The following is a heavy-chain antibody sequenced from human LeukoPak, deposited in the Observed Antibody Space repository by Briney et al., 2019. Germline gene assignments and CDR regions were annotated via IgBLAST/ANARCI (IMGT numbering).Heavy chain of an antibody. CDR2: ISSSSSTI. CDR1: GFTFSSYS. J-gene: IGHJ4*02. D-gene: IGHD2-15*01. Sequence: PGGSLRLSCAASGFTFSSYSMNWVRQAPGKGLEWVSYISSSSSTIYYADSVKGRFTISRDNAKNSLYLQMNSLRAEDTAVYYCARDPLGYCSGGTCYYWGQGTLVTVSS. CDR3: ARDPLGYCSGGTCYY. V-gene: IGHV3-48*01.